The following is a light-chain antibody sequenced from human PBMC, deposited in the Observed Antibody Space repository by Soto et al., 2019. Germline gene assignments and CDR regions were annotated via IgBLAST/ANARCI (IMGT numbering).Light chain of an antibody. V-gene: IGLV1-40*01. J-gene: IGLJ2*01. CDR3: QSWDTSLSGSV. Sequence: QSVLTQPPSVSGAPGQRVTISCTGSSSNIGAGYDVNWYQQLPGTAPKHLIYGNTNRPSGVPDRFSGSKSGTSGSLAISGLQTEDEAEYYCQSWDTSLSGSVFGGGTKLTVL. CDR1: SSNIGAGYD. CDR2: GNT.